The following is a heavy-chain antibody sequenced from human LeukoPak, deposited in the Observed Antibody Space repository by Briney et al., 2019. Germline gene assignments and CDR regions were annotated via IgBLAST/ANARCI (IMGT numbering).Heavy chain of an antibody. Sequence: ASVKVSCKASGGTFSTYAISWVRQAPGQGLEWMGGFIPLLGTANYAQKFQGRLTITADEFTGTAYMELSSLRSEDTAVFYCASNTNYYENTGHYVFDSWGQGTLVTVSS. CDR3: ASNTNYYENTGHYVFDS. V-gene: IGHV1-69*13. J-gene: IGHJ4*02. D-gene: IGHD3-22*01. CDR2: FIPLLGTA. CDR1: GGTFSTYA.